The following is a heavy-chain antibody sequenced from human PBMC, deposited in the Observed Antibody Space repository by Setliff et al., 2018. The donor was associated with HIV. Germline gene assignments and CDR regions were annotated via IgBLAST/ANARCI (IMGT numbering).Heavy chain of an antibody. J-gene: IGHJ4*02. CDR2: IYSDGST. D-gene: IGHD1-26*01. V-gene: IGHV3-66*02. CDR1: GFTVSSHY. CDR3: TTWQGYSGSSRAFDY. Sequence: PGGSLRLSCAASGFTVSSHYMCWVRQAPGKGLEWVSTIYSDGSTYHADSVKGRFTLSRDTSKNTLSLQMNSLRPEDTAVYYCTTWQGYSGSSRAFDYWGQGRLVTVSS.